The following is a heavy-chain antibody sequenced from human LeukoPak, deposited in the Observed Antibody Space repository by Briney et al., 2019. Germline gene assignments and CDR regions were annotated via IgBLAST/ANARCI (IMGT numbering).Heavy chain of an antibody. CDR1: GFTFSSYA. Sequence: PGGSLRLSCAASGFTFSSYAMHWVRQAPGKGLEWVAVISYDGSNKYYADSVKGRFTISRDNSRNTLYLQMNSLRAEDTAVYYCYQQQLAQEDYWGQGTLVTVSS. V-gene: IGHV3-30-3*01. CDR3: YQQQLAQEDY. D-gene: IGHD6-13*01. CDR2: ISYDGSNK. J-gene: IGHJ4*02.